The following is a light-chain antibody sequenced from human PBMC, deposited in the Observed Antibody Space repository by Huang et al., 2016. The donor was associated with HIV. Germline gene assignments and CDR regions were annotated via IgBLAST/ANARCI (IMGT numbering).Light chain of an antibody. CDR3: QQSSTTPWT. CDR1: QSITHY. Sequence: DIQMTQSPTSLSASVGDRVTITCRASQSITHYLNWYQQKPGKVPKLLIYAASGLQSGVPSICSCSGSGTDFTLTISSLQPDDFATYFCQQSSTTPWTFGQGTKVELK. CDR2: AAS. V-gene: IGKV1-39*01. J-gene: IGKJ1*01.